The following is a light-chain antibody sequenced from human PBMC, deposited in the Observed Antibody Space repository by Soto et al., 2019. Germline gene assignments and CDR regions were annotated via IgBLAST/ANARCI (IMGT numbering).Light chain of an antibody. Sequence: QSVLTQPPSASGTPGQRVTISCSGSSSNIGSNSVNWYQQLPGTAPKLLMYSSNQRPSGVPDRFSGSKSGTSASLAISGLQYEEEADYYCAAWDDSLNGVVFGGGTKLTVL. J-gene: IGLJ2*01. V-gene: IGLV1-44*01. CDR3: AAWDDSLNGVV. CDR2: SSN. CDR1: SSNIGSNS.